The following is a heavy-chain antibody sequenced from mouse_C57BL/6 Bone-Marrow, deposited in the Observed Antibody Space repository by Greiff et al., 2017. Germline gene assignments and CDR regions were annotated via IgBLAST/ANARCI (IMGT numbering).Heavy chain of an antibody. CDR3: ARPLMTTVVDYYAMDY. V-gene: IGHV1-72*01. CDR2: IDPNSGGT. CDR1: GYTFTSYW. Sequence: QVQLQQPGAELVKPGASVKLSCKASGYTFTSYWMHWVKQRPGRGLEWIGRIDPNSGGTKYNEKFKSKATLTVDKPSSTAYMQLSSLTSEDYAVYYCARPLMTTVVDYYAMDYWGQGTSVTVSS. D-gene: IGHD1-1*01. J-gene: IGHJ4*01.